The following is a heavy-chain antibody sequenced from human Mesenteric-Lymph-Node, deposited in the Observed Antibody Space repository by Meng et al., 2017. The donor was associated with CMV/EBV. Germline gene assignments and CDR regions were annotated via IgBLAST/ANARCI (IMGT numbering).Heavy chain of an antibody. CDR3: ATSGGYSFDY. Sequence: TCAVSGGSISSGGYYWSWIRQHPGKGLEWIGYIYYSGSTYYNPSLKSRVTISVDTSKNQFSLKLSSVTAADTAVYYCATSGGYSFDYWGQGTLVTVSS. CDR1: GGSISSGGYY. D-gene: IGHD5-18*01. V-gene: IGHV4-31*11. J-gene: IGHJ4*02. CDR2: IYYSGST.